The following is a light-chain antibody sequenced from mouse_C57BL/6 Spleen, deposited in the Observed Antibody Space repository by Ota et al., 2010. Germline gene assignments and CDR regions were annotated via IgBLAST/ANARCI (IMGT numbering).Light chain of an antibody. V-gene: IGKV8-28*01. CDR3: QNDHSYPYT. CDR2: GAS. J-gene: IGKJ2*01. CDR1: QSLLNSGNQKNY. Sequence: IXMTQSPSPSSVSAGEKVTMSCKSSQSLLNSGNQKNYLAWYQQKPGQPPKLLIYGASTRESGVPDRFTGSGSGTDFTLTISSVQAEDLAVYYCQNDHSYPYTFGGGTKLEIK.